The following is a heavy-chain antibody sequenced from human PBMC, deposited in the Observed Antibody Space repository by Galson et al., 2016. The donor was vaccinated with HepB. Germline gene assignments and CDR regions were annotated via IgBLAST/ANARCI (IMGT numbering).Heavy chain of an antibody. D-gene: IGHD4-17*01. CDR3: ETGNTVTTLGFYN. J-gene: IGHJ4*02. Sequence: TLSLTCTVSGGSISSGDYYWSWIRQLPGKGLEWIGYISYSGSTYYKSSLKSRVNISVETSKNQFSLQVTSVTAADTDVYYCETGNTVTTLGFYNWGQGTLVTVSS. CDR1: GGSISSGDYY. CDR2: ISYSGST. V-gene: IGHV4-31*03.